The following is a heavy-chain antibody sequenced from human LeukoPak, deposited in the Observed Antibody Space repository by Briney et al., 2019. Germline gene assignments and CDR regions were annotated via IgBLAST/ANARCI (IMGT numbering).Heavy chain of an antibody. CDR3: ARGDDFWSGRMDV. CDR1: GGSFSGYY. V-gene: IGHV4-34*01. CDR2: INHSGST. D-gene: IGHD3-3*01. Sequence: SETLSLTCAVYGGSFSGYYWSWIRQPPGKGLEWIGEINHSGSTNYNPSLKSRVTISVDTSKNQFSLKLSSVTAADTAVYYCARGDDFWSGRMDVWGQGTTVTVSS. J-gene: IGHJ6*02.